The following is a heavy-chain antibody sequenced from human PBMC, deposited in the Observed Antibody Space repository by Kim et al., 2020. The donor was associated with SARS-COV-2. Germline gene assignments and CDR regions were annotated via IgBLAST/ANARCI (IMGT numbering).Heavy chain of an antibody. D-gene: IGHD3-3*01. CDR3: ARALEWLFVYFDY. J-gene: IGHJ4*02. V-gene: IGHV1-18*01. Sequence: YAQKLQGRVTMTTDTSTSTAYMELRSLRSDDTAVYYCARALEWLFVYFDYWGQGTLVTVSS.